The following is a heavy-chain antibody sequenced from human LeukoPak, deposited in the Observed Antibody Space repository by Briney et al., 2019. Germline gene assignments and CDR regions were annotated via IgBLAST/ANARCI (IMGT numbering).Heavy chain of an antibody. CDR2: IYSGGST. J-gene: IGHJ3*02. D-gene: IGHD5-18*01. V-gene: IGHV3-66*01. CDR3: ARDLLDSASDAFDI. CDR1: GFTVSSNY. Sequence: GGSLRLSCAASGFTVSSNYMSWVRQAPGKGLEWVSVIYSGGSTYYADSVKGRFTISRDNSKNTLYLQMNSLRAEDTAVYYCARDLLDSASDAFDIWGQGTMVTVSS.